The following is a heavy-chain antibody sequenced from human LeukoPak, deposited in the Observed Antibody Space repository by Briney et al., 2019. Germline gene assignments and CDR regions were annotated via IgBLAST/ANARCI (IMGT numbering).Heavy chain of an antibody. CDR1: GFTVSSNY. Sequence: PGGSLRLSCAASGFTVSSNYMSWVRQAPGKGLEWVSVIYSGGSTYYADSVKGRFTLSRDNSKNTLYLQMNSLRAEDTAVYYCARMTASGGSCYSCYFDYWGHGTLVTVSP. CDR3: ARMTASGGSCYSCYFDY. D-gene: IGHD2-15*01. J-gene: IGHJ4*01. V-gene: IGHV3-53*01. CDR2: IYSGGST.